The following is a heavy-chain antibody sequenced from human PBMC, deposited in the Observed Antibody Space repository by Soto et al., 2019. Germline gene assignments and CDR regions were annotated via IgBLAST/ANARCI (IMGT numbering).Heavy chain of an antibody. V-gene: IGHV3-23*01. J-gene: IGHJ4*02. Sequence: GGSLRLSCAASGFTFNNYAMNWVRQAPGKRLEWVATISATGGSTYYADSVKGRFTISRDNSKNTLYLQMNGLRVEDTAAYYCAKDRLAGNFDYWGQGTQVTVSS. CDR1: GFTFNNYA. CDR3: AKDRLAGNFDY. CDR2: ISATGGST.